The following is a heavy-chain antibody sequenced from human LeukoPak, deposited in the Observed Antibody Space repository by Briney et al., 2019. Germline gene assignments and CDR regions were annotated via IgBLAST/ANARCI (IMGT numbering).Heavy chain of an antibody. CDR2: IYYSGST. CDR3: ARLSGLLWFGELRGEFDP. D-gene: IGHD3-10*01. CDR1: GGSISSSSYY. Sequence: SETLSLTCTVSGGSISSSSYYWGWIRQPPGKGLEWIGSIYYSGSTYYNPSLKSRVTISVDTSKNQFSLKLSSVTAADTAVYYCARLSGLLWFGELRGEFDPWGQGTLVTVSS. V-gene: IGHV4-39*01. J-gene: IGHJ5*02.